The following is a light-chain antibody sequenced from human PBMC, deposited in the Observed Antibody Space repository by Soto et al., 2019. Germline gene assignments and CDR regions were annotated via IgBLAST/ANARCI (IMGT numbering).Light chain of an antibody. CDR2: EVS. Sequence: QSALTQPASVSGSPGQSITISCTGTSSDVGGYNYVSWYQQHPGKAPKLMIYEVSNRPSGVSNRFSGSKSGNTASLTISGLQPEDEADYYCSSFTTSSTVVFGGGTNLTVL. V-gene: IGLV2-14*01. CDR1: SSDVGGYNY. CDR3: SSFTTSSTVV. J-gene: IGLJ2*01.